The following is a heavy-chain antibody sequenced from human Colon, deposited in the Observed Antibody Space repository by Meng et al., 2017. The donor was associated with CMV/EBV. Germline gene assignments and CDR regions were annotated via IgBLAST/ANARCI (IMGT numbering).Heavy chain of an antibody. J-gene: IGHJ5*02. CDR1: SGSVAHW. CDR2: LSLGGTA. CDR3: ATRDYHYLDHS. D-gene: IGHD4-11*01. Sequence: QVQLQESGPGLVQPSGTLSLTCAVSSGSVAHWCSWVRQPPGKGLEWIGELSLGGTANYNPSLKSRITISIDKSNNQFFLNLNSVTAADTAVYYCATRDYHYLDHSWGRGTLVTVSS. V-gene: IGHV4-4*02.